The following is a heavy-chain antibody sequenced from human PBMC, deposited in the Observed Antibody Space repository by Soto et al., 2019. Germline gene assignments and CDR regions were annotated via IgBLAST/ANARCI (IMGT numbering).Heavy chain of an antibody. Sequence: QVQLQQWGAGLLKPSETLSLTCAVYGRSFSGYYWSWIRQPPGKGLEWIGEINHSGSTNYNPSLKSRRTLSVATPQTPFPLNLSSVTAADTAVYYCARAYGGNSGVFDYWGQGTLVTVSS. CDR1: GRSFSGYY. V-gene: IGHV4-34*01. D-gene: IGHD4-17*01. CDR2: INHSGST. CDR3: ARAYGGNSGVFDY. J-gene: IGHJ4*02.